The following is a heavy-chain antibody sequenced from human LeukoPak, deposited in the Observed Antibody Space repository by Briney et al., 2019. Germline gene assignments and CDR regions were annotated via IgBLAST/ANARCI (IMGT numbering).Heavy chain of an antibody. Sequence: ASVKVSCKSSGYTFTGYYMHWVRQAPGQGFEWMGRIDSDSGGTNYAQNFQGRVTMTRDTSISTVYMELISLRSDDTAVYYCAREMNYDDYRTSDYWGQGTLVTVSS. CDR1: GYTFTGYY. CDR3: AREMNYDDYRTSDY. D-gene: IGHD4-17*01. V-gene: IGHV1-2*02. CDR2: IDSDSGGT. J-gene: IGHJ4*02.